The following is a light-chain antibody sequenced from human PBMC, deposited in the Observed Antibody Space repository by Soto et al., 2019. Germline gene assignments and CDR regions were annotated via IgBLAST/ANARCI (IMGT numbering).Light chain of an antibody. V-gene: IGKV1-39*01. CDR1: QTVSIF. CDR3: QQSYTAPLS. J-gene: IGKJ5*01. CDR2: SAY. Sequence: DIQMTQSPPSLSASVGDRVSITCRASQTVSIFLNWYQQKSGQSATALIHSAYTLQSGVPSRFTGSGDGTEFTLTINDVQPDDFATYYCQQSYTAPLSVGPGTRLDIK.